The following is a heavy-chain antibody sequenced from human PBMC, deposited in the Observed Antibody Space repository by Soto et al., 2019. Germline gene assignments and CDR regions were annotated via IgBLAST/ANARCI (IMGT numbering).Heavy chain of an antibody. J-gene: IGHJ5*02. CDR1: GVSISSSY. V-gene: IGHV4-59*01. D-gene: IGHD1-26*01. Sequence: SETLSLTCTVSGVSISSSYWTWIRQPPGKGLEWIGYVYYTGSSDYNPSLKSRVTISLDTSNNQFSLELSSVTAADTAIYYCARVKRSTSRLDPWGQGTLVTVSS. CDR3: ARVKRSTSRLDP. CDR2: VYYTGSS.